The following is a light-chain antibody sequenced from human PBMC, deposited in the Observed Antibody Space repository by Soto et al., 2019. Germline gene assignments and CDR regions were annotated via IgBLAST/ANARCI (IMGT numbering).Light chain of an antibody. V-gene: IGKV2-24*01. CDR3: MQATQFGYT. J-gene: IGKJ2*01. Sequence: IVMTQTPLSSPVTLGQPASISCRSSQSIVHSDGNTYLSWLQQRPGQPPRLLIYKLSNRFSGVPDRFSGSGAGTDFTLKISRVEAEDVGVYYCMQATQFGYTFGQGTKLEIK. CDR2: KLS. CDR1: QSIVHSDGNTY.